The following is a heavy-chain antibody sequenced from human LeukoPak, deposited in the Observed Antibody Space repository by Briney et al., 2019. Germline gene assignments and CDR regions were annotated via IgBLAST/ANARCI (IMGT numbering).Heavy chain of an antibody. J-gene: IGHJ3*02. CDR1: GFTFSSYA. Sequence: GGSLRLSCAASGFTFSSYAMTWVRQAPGKGLEWVSAISGSGDSTYYADSVKGRFTISRDNSKNTLYLQMNSLRAEDTAVYYCAKDFLRTGRYTYYYDSSDYFAFDIWGQGTMVTVSS. CDR3: AKDFLRTGRYTYYYDSSDYFAFDI. D-gene: IGHD3-22*01. V-gene: IGHV3-23*01. CDR2: ISGSGDST.